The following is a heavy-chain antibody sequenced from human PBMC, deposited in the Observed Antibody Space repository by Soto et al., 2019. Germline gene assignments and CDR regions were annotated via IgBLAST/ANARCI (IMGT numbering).Heavy chain of an antibody. J-gene: IGHJ4*02. CDR2: ISSSGSTI. CDR1: GLTFSDYY. Sequence: QVQLVESGGGLVKPGGSLRLSCAASGLTFSDYYMSWIRQAPGKGLEWVSYISSSGSTIYYADSVKGRFTISRDNAKNSLYLQRNSLRAEDTAVYYCARLTVRSGYDLDPGHFDYWGQGTLVTVSS. CDR3: ARLTVRSGYDLDPGHFDY. V-gene: IGHV3-11*01. D-gene: IGHD5-12*01.